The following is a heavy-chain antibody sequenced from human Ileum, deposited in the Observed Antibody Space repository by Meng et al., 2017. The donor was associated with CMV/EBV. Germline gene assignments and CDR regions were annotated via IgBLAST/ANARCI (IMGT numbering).Heavy chain of an antibody. CDR3: ARNYGSGNWNFFHY. V-gene: IGHV4-59*10. CDR1: GGSISNYY. D-gene: IGHD3-10*01. J-gene: IGHJ4*02. Sequence: QVQLHQWGAGLLKPSETRSLTCDVYGGSISNYYWSWIRQPAGKGLEWIAHIYTSGTTNYNPSLKSRVTMSVDTSRNQFSLKLTSVTAADTAVYYCARNYGSGNWNFFHYWGQGTLVTVSS. CDR2: IYTSGTT.